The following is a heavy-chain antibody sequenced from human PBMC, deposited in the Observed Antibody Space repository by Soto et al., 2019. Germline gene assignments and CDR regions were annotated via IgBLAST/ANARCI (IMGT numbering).Heavy chain of an antibody. Sequence: PGGSLRLSCAASGFTFSSYGMHWGRQAPGKGLEWVAVISYDGSNKYYADSVNGRFTISRDNSRNTLYLQMNSLRAEDTAVYYCAKGIQRTFDYWGQGTLVTVSS. CDR2: ISYDGSNK. D-gene: IGHD6-13*01. J-gene: IGHJ4*02. V-gene: IGHV3-30*18. CDR3: AKGIQRTFDY. CDR1: GFTFSSYG.